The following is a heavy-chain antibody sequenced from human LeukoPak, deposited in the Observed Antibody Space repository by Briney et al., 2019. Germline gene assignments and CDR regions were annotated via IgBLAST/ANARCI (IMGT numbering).Heavy chain of an antibody. CDR3: GRGIAARRFDY. CDR1: GYTFTGYY. V-gene: IGHV1-2*02. D-gene: IGHD6-6*01. CDR2: INPNRGGT. J-gene: IGHJ4*02. Sequence: ASVKVSCKASGYTFTGYYMHWVRQAPGQGLEWMGWINPNRGGTNYAQKFQGRVTMTRDTSISTAYMELSRLRSDDTAVYYCGRGIAARRFDYWGQGPWSPSPQ.